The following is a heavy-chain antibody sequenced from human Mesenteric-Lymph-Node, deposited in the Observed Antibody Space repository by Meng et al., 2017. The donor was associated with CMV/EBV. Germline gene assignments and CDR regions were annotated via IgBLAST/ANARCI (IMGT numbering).Heavy chain of an antibody. CDR3: ARGGDYYDSSGYYYFDY. D-gene: IGHD3-22*01. J-gene: IGHJ4*02. CDR1: GYSISSGYY. CDR2: IYHSGST. Sequence: SETLSLTCTVSGYSISSGYYWGWIRQPPGKGLEWIGNIYHSGSTYYNPSLKSRVTISVDTSKNQFSLKLSSVTAADTAVYYCARGGDYYDSSGYYYFDYWGQGTLVTVSS. V-gene: IGHV4-38-2*02.